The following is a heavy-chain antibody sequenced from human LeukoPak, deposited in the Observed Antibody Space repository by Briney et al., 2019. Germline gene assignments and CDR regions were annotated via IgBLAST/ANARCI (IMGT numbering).Heavy chain of an antibody. D-gene: IGHD3-16*01. CDR3: AKARRGSYDYVSLYYFDY. CDR2: ISGSGGST. J-gene: IGHJ4*02. Sequence: GGSLRLSCAVSGFTFSSYGMSWVRQAPGKGLEWVSAISGSGGSTYYADSVKGRFTISRDNSKNTLYLQMNSLRAEDTAVYYCAKARRGSYDYVSLYYFDYWGQGTLVTVSS. V-gene: IGHV3-23*01. CDR1: GFTFSSYG.